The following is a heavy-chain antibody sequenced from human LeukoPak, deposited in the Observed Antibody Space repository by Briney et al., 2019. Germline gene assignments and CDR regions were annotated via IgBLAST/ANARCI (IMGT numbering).Heavy chain of an antibody. CDR1: GYTFTGYV. Sequence: ASVKVSYKAIGYTFTGYVISWVRQAPGQGLECVGWISAYNGNTNYAQKLQGRVTMTTDTSTSTAYMELRSLRSDDTAVYYCARGVVGRTFDIWGQGTMVTVSS. V-gene: IGHV1-18*01. J-gene: IGHJ3*02. CDR3: ARGVVGRTFDI. D-gene: IGHD2-21*01. CDR2: ISAYNGNT.